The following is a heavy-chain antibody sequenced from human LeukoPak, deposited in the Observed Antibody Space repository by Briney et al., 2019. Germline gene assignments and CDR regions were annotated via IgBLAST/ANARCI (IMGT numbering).Heavy chain of an antibody. D-gene: IGHD3-22*01. V-gene: IGHV1-69*05. CDR3: ARSRYYDSSGQLLNFDY. CDR2: ITPIFGSA. J-gene: IGHJ4*02. Sequence: APVKVSCKASGGTFSTYAISWVRQAPGQGLEWMGGITPIFGSASYAQKFQGRVTITTDESTSTAYMELSSLRSEDTAVYYCARSRYYDSSGQLLNFDYWGQGTLVTVSS. CDR1: GGTFSTYA.